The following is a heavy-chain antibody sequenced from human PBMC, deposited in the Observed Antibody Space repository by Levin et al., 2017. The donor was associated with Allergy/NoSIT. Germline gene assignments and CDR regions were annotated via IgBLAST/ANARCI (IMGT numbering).Heavy chain of an antibody. D-gene: IGHD6-25*01. V-gene: IGHV4-39*01. Sequence: SETLSLTCTVSGGSISSSSFYWGWIRQPPGKGLEWVATMYYTGSTYYNPSLKSRVTMSGDTSKTQFFLKLSSVTAADTAVYYCARRLVGGLDGFDIWGQGTLVTVSS. CDR2: MYYTGST. CDR1: GGSISSSSFY. CDR3: ARRLVGGLDGFDI. J-gene: IGHJ3*02.